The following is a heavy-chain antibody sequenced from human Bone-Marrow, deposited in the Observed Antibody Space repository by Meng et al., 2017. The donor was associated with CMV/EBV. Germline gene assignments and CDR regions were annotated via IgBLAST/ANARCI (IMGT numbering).Heavy chain of an antibody. D-gene: IGHD2-2*01. CDR2: IYYSGST. J-gene: IGHJ4*02. CDR3: ARERVYCSSTSCYLSYFDY. CDR1: GGSISSSSYY. Sequence: SETLSLTCTVSGGSISSSSYYWGWIRQPPGKGLEWIGSIYYSGSTYYNPSLKSRVTISVDTSKNQFSLKLSSVTAADTAVYYCARERVYCSSTSCYLSYFDYWGQGTLVTVFS. V-gene: IGHV4-39*07.